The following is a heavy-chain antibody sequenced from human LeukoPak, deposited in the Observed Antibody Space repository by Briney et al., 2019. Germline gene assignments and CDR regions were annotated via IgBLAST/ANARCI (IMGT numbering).Heavy chain of an antibody. CDR1: GFTFSSYA. J-gene: IGHJ6*03. Sequence: GGSLRLSCAASGFTFSSYAMHWVRQAPGKGLEWVAVISYDGSNKYYADSVKGRFTISRDNAKNSLYLQMNSLRAEDTALYYCARAVTTYANYYYMDVWGKGTTVTVSS. CDR3: ARAVTTYANYYYMDV. CDR2: ISYDGSNK. V-gene: IGHV3-30*04. D-gene: IGHD4-17*01.